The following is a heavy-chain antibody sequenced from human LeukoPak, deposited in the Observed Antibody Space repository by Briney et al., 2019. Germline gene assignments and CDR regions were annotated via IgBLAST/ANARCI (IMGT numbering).Heavy chain of an antibody. J-gene: IGHJ5*02. V-gene: IGHV3-53*01. CDR1: GFTVSSNY. CDR2: IYSGGST. CDR3: ARNRYSSGWSHSNWFDP. D-gene: IGHD6-19*01. Sequence: GGSLRLSCAASGFTVSSNYMSWVRQAPGKGLEWVSVIYSGGSTYYADSVRGRFTISRDNSKNTLYLQMNSLRAEDTAVYYCARNRYSSGWSHSNWFDPWGQGTLSPSPQ.